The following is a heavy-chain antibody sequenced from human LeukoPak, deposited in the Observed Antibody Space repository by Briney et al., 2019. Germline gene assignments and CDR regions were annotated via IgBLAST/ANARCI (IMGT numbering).Heavy chain of an antibody. D-gene: IGHD3-10*01. CDR3: TREEEELIWFGEFPWFDP. CDR1: GFTFGDYA. J-gene: IGHJ5*02. V-gene: IGHV3-49*03. Sequence: GGSLRLSCTASGFTFGDYAMSWFRQAPGKGLEWVGFIRSKAYGGTTEYAASVKGRFTISRDDSKSIAYLQMNSLKTEDTAVYYCTREEEELIWFGEFPWFDPWGQGTLVTVSS. CDR2: IRSKAYGGTT.